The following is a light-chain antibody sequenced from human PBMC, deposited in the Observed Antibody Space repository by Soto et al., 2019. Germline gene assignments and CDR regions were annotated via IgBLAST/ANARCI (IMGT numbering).Light chain of an antibody. J-gene: IGKJ5*01. CDR1: QSVASN. CDR2: GTS. CDR3: QHYNNWPIT. Sequence: EIVMTQSPASLSVSPGEGVTLSCRASQSVASNLAWYQQKHGQAPRLLIYGTSTRDTGVPARFSGSGSWTDCTLTISRLQAADFEVDHCQHYNNWPITFGQGTRLEIK. V-gene: IGKV3-15*01.